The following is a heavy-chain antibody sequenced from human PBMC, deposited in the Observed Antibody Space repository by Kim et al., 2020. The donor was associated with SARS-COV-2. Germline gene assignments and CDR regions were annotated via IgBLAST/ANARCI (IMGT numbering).Heavy chain of an antibody. Sequence: ASVKVSCKTSGYPFSGFYIHWGRQAPGQGLEWMGWISPNNGATKYAEASQGRVTMTRDTSINTAYLELSRLKFDDTAIYFCARGSDYHGLDVWGRGTTITVSS. V-gene: IGHV1-2*02. J-gene: IGHJ6*02. CDR3: ARGSDYHGLDV. CDR1: GYPFSGFY. CDR2: ISPNNGAT.